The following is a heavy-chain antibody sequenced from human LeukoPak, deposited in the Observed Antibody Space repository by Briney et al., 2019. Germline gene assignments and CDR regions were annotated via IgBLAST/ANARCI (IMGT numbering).Heavy chain of an antibody. J-gene: IGHJ4*02. CDR3: ARQQDGLWLKYYFDY. V-gene: IGHV4-34*01. CDR2: IYYSGST. CDR1: GGSFSGYY. Sequence: SETLSLTCAVYGGSFSGYYWSWIRQPPGKGLEWIGSIYYSGSTYYNPSLKSRVTISVDTSKNQFSLKLSSVTAADTAVYYCARQQDGLWLKYYFDYWGQGTLVTVSS. D-gene: IGHD3-10*01.